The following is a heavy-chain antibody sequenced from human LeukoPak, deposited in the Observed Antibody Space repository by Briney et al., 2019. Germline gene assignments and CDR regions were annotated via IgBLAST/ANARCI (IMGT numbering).Heavy chain of an antibody. CDR2: IYYSGST. J-gene: IGHJ5*02. D-gene: IGHD2-2*01. V-gene: IGHV4-39*01. Sequence: PSETLSLTCTVSGVSISSSSYYWGWIRQPPGKGLEWIGSIYYSGSTYYNPSLKSRVTISVDTSKNQFSLKLSSVTAADTAVYYCARRADIVVVPAAIHNWFDPWGQGTLVTVSS. CDR3: ARRADIVVVPAAIHNWFDP. CDR1: GVSISSSSYY.